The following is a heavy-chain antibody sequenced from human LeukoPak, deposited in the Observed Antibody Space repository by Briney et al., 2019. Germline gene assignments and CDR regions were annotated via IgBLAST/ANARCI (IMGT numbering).Heavy chain of an antibody. CDR3: TTDSEYSSGWYIWDY. CDR2: IKSKTDGGTT. V-gene: IGHV3-15*01. J-gene: IGHJ4*02. CDR1: GFTFSKAW. Sequence: GGALRLSCAASGFTFSKAWRSGVGQAPGRGLEGVGRIKSKTDGGTTDYAAPVKGRFTISRDDSKNTLYLQMNSLKTEDTAVYYCTTDSEYSSGWYIWDYWGQGTLVTVSS. D-gene: IGHD6-19*01.